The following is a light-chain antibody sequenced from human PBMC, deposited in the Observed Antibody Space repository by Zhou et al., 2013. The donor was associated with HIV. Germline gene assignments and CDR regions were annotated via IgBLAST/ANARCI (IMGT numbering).Light chain of an antibody. CDR1: QSVSSY. CDR3: QQYVSLPLT. V-gene: IGKV3-20*01. CDR2: GAS. J-gene: IGKJ4*01. Sequence: EVVLTQSPGTLSLSPGERATLSCRASQSVSSYLAWYQQKPGQAPRLLIYGASSRATGIPDRFSGSGSGTDFTLTISRLEPEDFAVYYCQQYVSLPLTFGGGTKVEIK.